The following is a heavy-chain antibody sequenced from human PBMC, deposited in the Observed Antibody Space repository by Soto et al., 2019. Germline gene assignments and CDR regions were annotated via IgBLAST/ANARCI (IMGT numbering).Heavy chain of an antibody. CDR2: ISSSSSTI. V-gene: IGHV3-48*02. J-gene: IGHJ4*02. D-gene: IGHD3-16*02. CDR3: ARVAGDDNVWGSYRSHSDY. CDR1: GFIFSTYS. Sequence: VQLVESGGGLVQPGGSLRLSCAASGFIFSTYSMNWVRQVPGKGLEWVSYISSSSSTIYYADSLKGRVTISRDNAKNSLFLQMSSLRDEDTAVYYCARVAGDDNVWGSYRSHSDYWGQGSLVTVSS.